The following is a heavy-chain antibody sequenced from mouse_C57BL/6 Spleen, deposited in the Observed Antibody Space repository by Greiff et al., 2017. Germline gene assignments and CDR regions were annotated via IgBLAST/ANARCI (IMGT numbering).Heavy chain of an antibody. Sequence: QVQLKQPGAELVKPGASVKLSCKASGYTFTSYWMHWVKQRPGQGLEWIGMIHPNSGSTNYNEKFKSKATLTVDKSSSTAYMQLSSLTSEDSAVYYCARWNWYFDVWGTGTTVTVSS. CDR2: IHPNSGST. J-gene: IGHJ1*03. V-gene: IGHV1-64*01. CDR3: ARWNWYFDV. CDR1: GYTFTSYW.